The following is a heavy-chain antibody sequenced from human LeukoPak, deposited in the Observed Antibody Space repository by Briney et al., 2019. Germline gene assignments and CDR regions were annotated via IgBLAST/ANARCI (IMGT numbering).Heavy chain of an antibody. D-gene: IGHD1-26*01. CDR1: GYSFTSYW. Sequence: GESLKISRMGSGYSFTSYWIGWVRQISGKDLWWMGIIYPGASATRYSPSFQGQVTISADNSISPAYLQWSSLKASDTAMYYCARHGAVGAKGGYYYYYMDVWGKGTTVTVSS. V-gene: IGHV5-51*01. CDR2: IYPGASAT. CDR3: ARHGAVGAKGGYYYYYMDV. J-gene: IGHJ6*03.